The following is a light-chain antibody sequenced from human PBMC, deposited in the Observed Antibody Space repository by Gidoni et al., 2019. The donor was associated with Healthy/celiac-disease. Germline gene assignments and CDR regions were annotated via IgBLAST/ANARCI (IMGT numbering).Light chain of an antibody. CDR2: LGS. J-gene: IGKJ2*01. CDR1: QSLLHSNGYNY. CDR3: MQALQTPRT. V-gene: IGKV2-28*01. Sequence: MVITQSQRSLPVTPGDPASISCRSSQSLLHSNGYNYLDWYLQKPGQSPQLLIYLGSNRASGVPDRFSGRGSGTHFTLKLSREDTWGVGVYYCMQALQTPRTFGQGTKLEIK.